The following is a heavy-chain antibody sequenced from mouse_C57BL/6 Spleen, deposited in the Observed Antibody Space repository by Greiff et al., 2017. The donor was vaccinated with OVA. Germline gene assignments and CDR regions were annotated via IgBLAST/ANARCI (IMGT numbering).Heavy chain of an antibody. Sequence: QVQLQQSGAELVKPGASVKMSCKASGYTFTSYWITWVKQRPGQGLEWIGDIYPGSGSTNYNEKFKSKATLTVDTSSSTAYMQLSSLTSEDSAVYYCARVSPTVVAPDYWGQGTTLTVSS. CDR1: GYTFTSYW. CDR3: ARVSPTVVAPDY. V-gene: IGHV1-55*01. D-gene: IGHD1-1*01. CDR2: IYPGSGST. J-gene: IGHJ2*01.